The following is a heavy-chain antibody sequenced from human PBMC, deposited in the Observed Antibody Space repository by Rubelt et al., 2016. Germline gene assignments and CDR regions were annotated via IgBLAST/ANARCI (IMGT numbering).Heavy chain of an antibody. V-gene: IGHV3-53*01. CDR3: ASFRKAVGDAFDI. Sequence: EVQLVESGGGLIQPGGSLRLSCAASELSVSNNYMSWIRQAPGKGLEWVSVIYAGGSIFYADSVKGRFTISRDNSRNTLSLQMDSLRAEDTAEYFCASFRKAVGDAFDIWGRGTLVTVSS. CDR2: IYAGGSI. J-gene: IGHJ3*02. D-gene: IGHD1-14*01. CDR1: ELSVSNNY.